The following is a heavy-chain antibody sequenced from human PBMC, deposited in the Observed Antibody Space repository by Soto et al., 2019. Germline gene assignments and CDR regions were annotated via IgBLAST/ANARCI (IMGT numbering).Heavy chain of an antibody. Sequence: ASVKVSCKASGYTFTGYYMRWVRQAPGQGLEWMGWINPNSGGTNYAQKFQGWVTMTRDTSISTAYMELSRLRSDDTAVYYCARVLYYGSGSYAFDIWGQGTMVTVSS. J-gene: IGHJ3*02. D-gene: IGHD3-10*01. CDR3: ARVLYYGSGSYAFDI. CDR1: GYTFTGYY. CDR2: INPNSGGT. V-gene: IGHV1-2*04.